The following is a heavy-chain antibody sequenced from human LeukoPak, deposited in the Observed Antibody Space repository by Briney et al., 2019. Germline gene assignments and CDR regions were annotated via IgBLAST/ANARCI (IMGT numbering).Heavy chain of an antibody. V-gene: IGHV1-2*02. Sequence: ASVKVSCKASGYTFTRYYIHWVRQAPGQGLEWMGWIKPNSGGTNYAQKLQGRVTMTTDTSTSTAYMELRSLRSDDTAVYYCARDHYCGGDCLVPYYYYYMDVWGKGTTVTVSS. CDR3: ARDHYCGGDCLVPYYYYYMDV. D-gene: IGHD2-21*02. CDR2: IKPNSGGT. CDR1: GYTFTRYY. J-gene: IGHJ6*03.